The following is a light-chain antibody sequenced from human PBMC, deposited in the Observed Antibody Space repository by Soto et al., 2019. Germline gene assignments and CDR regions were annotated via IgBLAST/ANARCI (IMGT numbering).Light chain of an antibody. CDR2: GAS. CDR1: QSVINN. V-gene: IGKV3-15*01. J-gene: IGKJ5*01. CDR3: QQYNNSTPIT. Sequence: EIVMTQSPATLPVSPGERATLSCRASQSVINNLAWYQQKPGQAPRLLIYGASTRATGVPARFSGSGSGTEFTLTISSLQSEDFAVYHCQQYNNSTPITFGQGTRL.